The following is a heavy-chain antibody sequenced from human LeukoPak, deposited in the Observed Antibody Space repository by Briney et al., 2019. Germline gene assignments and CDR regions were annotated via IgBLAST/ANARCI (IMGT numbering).Heavy chain of an antibody. D-gene: IGHD6-13*01. V-gene: IGHV3-7*01. Sequence: PGGSLRLSCAASGFTFSSYWMSWVRQAPGKGLEWVANIKQDGSEKYYVDSVKGRFTISRDNARNSLYLQMNSLRAEDTAVYYCARGLYSSSDDYWGQGTLVTVSS. CDR1: GFTFSSYW. CDR3: ARGLYSSSDDY. J-gene: IGHJ4*02. CDR2: IKQDGSEK.